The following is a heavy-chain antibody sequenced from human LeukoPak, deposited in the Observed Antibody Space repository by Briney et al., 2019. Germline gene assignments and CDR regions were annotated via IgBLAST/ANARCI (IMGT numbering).Heavy chain of an antibody. CDR3: ARDTEGSGWDFDY. D-gene: IGHD6-19*01. V-gene: IGHV1-2*02. J-gene: IGHJ4*02. CDR2: INPNSGDT. CDR1: GYTFTGYY. Sequence: SVKVSCKASGYTFTGYYMHWVRQAPAQGLEWMGWINPNSGDTNYAQNFRGRVTMTRDTSISTAYMELSRLRSDDTAVYYCARDTEGSGWDFDYWGQGTLVTVSS.